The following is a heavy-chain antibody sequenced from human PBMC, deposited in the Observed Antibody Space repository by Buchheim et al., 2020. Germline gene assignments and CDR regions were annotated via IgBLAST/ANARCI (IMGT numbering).Heavy chain of an antibody. J-gene: IGHJ6*03. V-gene: IGHV1-69*01. Sequence: QVQLVQSGAEVKKPGSSVKVSCKASGGTFSSYAISWVRQAPGQGLEWMGGIIPIFGTANYAQKFQGRVTITADEPTSTAYMELSSLRSEDTAVYYCASGDIVVVPAAIYYYYYYMDVWGKGTT. CDR1: GGTFSSYA. D-gene: IGHD2-2*01. CDR3: ASGDIVVVPAAIYYYYYYMDV. CDR2: IIPIFGTA.